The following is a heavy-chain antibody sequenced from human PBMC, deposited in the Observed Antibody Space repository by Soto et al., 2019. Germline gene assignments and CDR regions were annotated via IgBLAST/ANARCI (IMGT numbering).Heavy chain of an antibody. D-gene: IGHD6-6*01. CDR3: ARKSSSSSWFDP. CDR1: GYTFFSYG. J-gene: IGHJ5*02. Sequence: QVQLVQSGDEVKNPGASVKVSCRTSGYTFFSYGITGVRQAPGQGLEWMGWTSGYNGNTNYAQKFQARVTMTADTSTRTAYMELRSLRSDDTAFYYCARKSSSSSWFDPWGQGTLVTVSS. CDR2: TSGYNGNT. V-gene: IGHV1-18*01.